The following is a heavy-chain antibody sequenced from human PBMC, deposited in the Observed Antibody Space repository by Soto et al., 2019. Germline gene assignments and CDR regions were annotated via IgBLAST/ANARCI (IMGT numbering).Heavy chain of an antibody. CDR3: ARADSYYDSSGYYYAH. V-gene: IGHV1-18*04. J-gene: IGHJ4*02. CDR2: ISVYNGNT. CDR1: GYTFTSYS. Sequence: ASVKVSCKASGYTFTSYSITWVRQAPGQGLEWMGWISVYNGNTNYAHRLQGRVTMTTDTSASTAFMELKSLRSDDTAVYYCARADSYYDSSGYYYAHWGQGTLVTVSS. D-gene: IGHD3-22*01.